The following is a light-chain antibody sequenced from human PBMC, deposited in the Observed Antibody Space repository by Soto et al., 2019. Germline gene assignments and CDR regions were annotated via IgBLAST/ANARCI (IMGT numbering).Light chain of an antibody. CDR2: HVT. V-gene: IGLV2-14*01. J-gene: IGLJ1*01. Sequence: QSVLTQPASMSGSPGQSITISCTGTSSDVGGYNSVSWYQQHPGKAPKLMIYHVTNRPSGVSSRFSGSKSGNTASLTISGLQAEDEADYYCSSYTSNITPYVFGTGTKVTVL. CDR3: SSYTSNITPYV. CDR1: SSDVGGYNS.